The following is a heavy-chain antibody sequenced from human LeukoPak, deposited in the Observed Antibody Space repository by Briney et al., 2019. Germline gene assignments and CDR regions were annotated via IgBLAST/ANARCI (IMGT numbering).Heavy chain of an antibody. CDR3: ARDGLYSYGYSYFDY. J-gene: IGHJ4*02. D-gene: IGHD5-18*01. CDR2: IHASGSS. V-gene: IGHV4-4*07. CDR1: GVSITSYH. Sequence: SETLSLTCTVSGVSITSYHWSWIRQPAGMELEWIGRIHASGSSNYNPSLKSRVTMSVDTSKNQFSLKLTSVTAADTAVYYCARDGLYSYGYSYFDYWGQGTLVTVSS.